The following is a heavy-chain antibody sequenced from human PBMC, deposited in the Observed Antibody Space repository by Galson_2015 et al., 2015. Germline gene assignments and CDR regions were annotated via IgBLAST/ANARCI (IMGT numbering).Heavy chain of an antibody. CDR2: IKQDGSEK. D-gene: IGHD6-13*01. J-gene: IGHJ5*02. V-gene: IGHV3-7*01. CDR3: ARLFLAAPSPLDP. Sequence: SLRLSCAASGFTFSSYWMSWVRQAPGKGLEWVANIKQDGSEKYYVDSVKGRFTISRDNAKNSLYLQMNSLRAEDTAVYYCARLFLAAPSPLDPWGQGTLVTVSS. CDR1: GFTFSSYW.